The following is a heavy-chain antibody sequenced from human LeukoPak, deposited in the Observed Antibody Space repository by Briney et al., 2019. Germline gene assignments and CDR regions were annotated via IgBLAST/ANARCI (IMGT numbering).Heavy chain of an antibody. CDR2: IYSSGNT. D-gene: IGHD3-16*02. CDR1: GVSISSSNSY. Sequence: SETLSLTCTVSGVSISSSNSYWGWIRQPPGKGLEWSGSIYSSGNTYYNASVKSRVTISIDSSKNQFSLKLSSVTAADTAVYYCARRRADYVWGSYRYSSLAFDYWGQGTLVTVSS. CDR3: ARRRADYVWGSYRYSSLAFDY. V-gene: IGHV4-39*01. J-gene: IGHJ4*02.